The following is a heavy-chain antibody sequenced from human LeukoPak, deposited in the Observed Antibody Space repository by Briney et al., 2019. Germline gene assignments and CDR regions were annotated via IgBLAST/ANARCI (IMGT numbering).Heavy chain of an antibody. CDR1: GFTFSTYD. D-gene: IGHD1-26*01. CDR2: IIGSAGST. Sequence: GGSLRLSCAVSGFTFSTYDMSWFRQAPGKGLELVSAIIGSAGSTYYAASLKAWLPISRKNSKNTLYLQLKSLRAEDTAVYYCAKDSSSGTYFDYWGQGTLVTVSS. J-gene: IGHJ4*02. V-gene: IGHV3-23*01. CDR3: AKDSSSGTYFDY.